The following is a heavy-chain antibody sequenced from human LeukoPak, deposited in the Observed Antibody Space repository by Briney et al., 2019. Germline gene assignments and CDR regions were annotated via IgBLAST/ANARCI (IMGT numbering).Heavy chain of an antibody. J-gene: IGHJ5*02. CDR1: TDSMYGYY. CDR2: IHTKGTT. CDR3: AREGQYYYGSGSYYHWFDP. D-gene: IGHD3-10*01. V-gene: IGHV4-4*07. Sequence: SETLSLTCTVSTDSMYGYYWSWIRQPAGKGLEWIGRIHTKGTTNYNPSLKSRVTMSLDMSKSLFSLNLRSVTAADTAVYYCAREGQYYYGSGSYYHWFDPWGQGTLVTVSS.